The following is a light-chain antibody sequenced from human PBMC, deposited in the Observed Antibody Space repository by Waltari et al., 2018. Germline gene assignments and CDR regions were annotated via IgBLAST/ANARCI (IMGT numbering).Light chain of an antibody. V-gene: IGKV1-9*01. CDR3: LHLNNFPLS. Sequence: DIQLTQSPSFLSASVRDRVTITCRASQVISTYLAWYQQKPGKAPKLLIYAASTLQRDIPLRFSGSGSGTEFTLTISSLQPEDFATYYCLHLNNFPLSFGGGTKVELK. CDR2: AAS. CDR1: QVISTY. J-gene: IGKJ4*01.